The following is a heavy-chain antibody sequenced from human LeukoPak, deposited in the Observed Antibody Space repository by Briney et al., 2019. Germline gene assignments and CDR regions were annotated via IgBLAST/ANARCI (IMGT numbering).Heavy chain of an antibody. Sequence: GGSLRLSCAASGFTFTSYSMNWVRQAPGKGLEWVSTISGGGGSTYYADSVKGRFTISRDNSKNTLYLQMNSLRAEDTAVYYCAKYAPPTTVVTRYFDYWGQGTLVTVSS. J-gene: IGHJ4*02. D-gene: IGHD4-23*01. V-gene: IGHV3-23*01. CDR2: ISGGGGST. CDR1: GFTFTSYS. CDR3: AKYAPPTTVVTRYFDY.